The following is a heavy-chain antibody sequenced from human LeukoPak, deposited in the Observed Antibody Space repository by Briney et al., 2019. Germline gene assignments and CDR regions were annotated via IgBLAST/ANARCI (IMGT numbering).Heavy chain of an antibody. CDR1: GFTFSTYW. CDR3: ARYHDRIDEIGY. V-gene: IGHV3-7*01. CDR2: IKQDGTEK. Sequence: GGSLRLSCAASGFTFSTYWMTWVRQAPGKGLEWVANIKQDGTEKYSVDSVKGRFAISRDNAKSSLFLQMNSLRAEDSAVYYCARYHDRIDEIGYWGQGTLVTVSS. D-gene: IGHD3-22*01. J-gene: IGHJ4*02.